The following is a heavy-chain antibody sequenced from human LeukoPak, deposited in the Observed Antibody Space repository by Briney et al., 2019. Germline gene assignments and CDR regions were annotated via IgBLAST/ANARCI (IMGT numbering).Heavy chain of an antibody. Sequence: ASVKVSCKASGYTFTSYAVSWVRQAPGQGLEWMGWISAYSGDTNYAQNLQGRVSMTTDTSTSTAYMELRSLRSDDTAVYYCARDPLSSSSSTYYYGLDVWGQGTTVTVSS. V-gene: IGHV1-18*01. J-gene: IGHJ6*02. CDR2: ISAYSGDT. CDR3: ARDPLSSSSSTYYYGLDV. D-gene: IGHD6-6*01. CDR1: GYTFTSYA.